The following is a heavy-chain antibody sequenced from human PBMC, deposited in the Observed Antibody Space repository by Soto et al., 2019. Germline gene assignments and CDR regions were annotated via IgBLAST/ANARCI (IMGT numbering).Heavy chain of an antibody. CDR1: GYTFTDYW. V-gene: IGHV5-51*01. CDR2: IYPGDSDT. CDR3: ARHISNVRSYYYAMDV. D-gene: IGHD4-4*01. J-gene: IGHJ6*02. Sequence: PGESLKISCKGSGYTFTDYWIGWVRQLPGKGLEWMGIIYPGDSDTRYSPSFQGHVTITVDKSTSTAYLQWNTLKASDTAMYYCARHISNVRSYYYAMDVWGQGTTVARSS.